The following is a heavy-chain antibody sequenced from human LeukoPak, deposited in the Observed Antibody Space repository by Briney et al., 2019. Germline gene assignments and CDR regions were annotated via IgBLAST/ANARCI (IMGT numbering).Heavy chain of an antibody. Sequence: GGSLRLSCAASGFTFDDYAMHWVRQAPGKGLEWASLISGDGGSTYYADSVKGRFTISRDNSKNSLYLQMNSLRTEDTALYYCAKDISYDYVWGSYRPRQIYYFDYWGQGTLVTVSS. D-gene: IGHD3-16*02. J-gene: IGHJ4*02. CDR1: GFTFDDYA. V-gene: IGHV3-43*02. CDR3: AKDISYDYVWGSYRPRQIYYFDY. CDR2: ISGDGGST.